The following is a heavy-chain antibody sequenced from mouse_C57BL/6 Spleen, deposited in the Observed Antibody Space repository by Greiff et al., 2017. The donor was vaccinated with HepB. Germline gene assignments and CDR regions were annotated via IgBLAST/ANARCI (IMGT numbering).Heavy chain of an antibody. CDR1: GFTFSSYA. D-gene: IGHD4-1*01. CDR3: ARTGTGYYAMDY. Sequence: DVMLVESGGGLVKPGGSLKLSCAASGFTFSSYAMSWVRQTPEKRLEWVATISDGGSYTYYPDNVKGRFSISRDNAKNNLYLQMSHLKSEDTAMYYCARTGTGYYAMDYWGQGTSVTVSS. V-gene: IGHV5-4*03. J-gene: IGHJ4*01. CDR2: ISDGGSYT.